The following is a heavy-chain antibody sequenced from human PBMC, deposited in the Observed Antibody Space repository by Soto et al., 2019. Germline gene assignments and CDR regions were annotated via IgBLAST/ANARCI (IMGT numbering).Heavy chain of an antibody. Sequence: GGSLRLSCAASGFTFSAHTMTWVRQAPGKGLEWVSYIGTDTVTKHYPDSVRGRFTISRDNAKNSLYLQMNSLRDEDTAVYYCATNTIFGVAPDYWGQGTLVTVSS. J-gene: IGHJ4*02. CDR1: GFTFSAHT. CDR3: ATNTIFGVAPDY. V-gene: IGHV3-48*02. CDR2: IGTDTVTK. D-gene: IGHD3-3*01.